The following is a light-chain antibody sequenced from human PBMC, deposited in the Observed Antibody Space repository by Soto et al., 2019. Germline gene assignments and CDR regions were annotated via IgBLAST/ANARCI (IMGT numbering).Light chain of an antibody. Sequence: DIQMTQSPSTLSASVGYRVTSTCRASQSISSWLAWYQQKPGKAPKLLIYDASSLESGVPSRFSGSGSGTEFTLTISSLQPDDFATYYCQQYNSDAYTFGQGTKLEI. V-gene: IGKV1-5*01. CDR3: QQYNSDAYT. J-gene: IGKJ2*01. CDR2: DAS. CDR1: QSISSW.